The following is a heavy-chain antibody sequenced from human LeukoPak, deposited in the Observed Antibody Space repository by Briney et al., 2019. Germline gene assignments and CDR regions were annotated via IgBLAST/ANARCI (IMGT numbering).Heavy chain of an antibody. D-gene: IGHD2-2*02. CDR2: INPNSGGT. Sequence: GASVKVSCRASGYTFTGYYIHWVRPAPGQGLEWMGWINPNSGGTNYAQKFQGRVTMTRDTSISTAYMELSRLRSDDTAVYYCASPGPSSHCSSTSCYTIAFDIWGQGTMVTVSS. J-gene: IGHJ3*02. CDR1: GYTFTGYY. V-gene: IGHV1-2*02. CDR3: ASPGPSSHCSSTSCYTIAFDI.